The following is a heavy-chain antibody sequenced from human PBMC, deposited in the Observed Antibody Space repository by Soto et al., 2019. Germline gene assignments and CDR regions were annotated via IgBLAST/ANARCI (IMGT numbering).Heavy chain of an antibody. Sequence: GGSLRLSCAASGFTFSSYAMHWVRQAPGKGLEWVAVISYDGSNKYYADSVKGRFTISRDNSRNTLYLQMNSLRAEATAVYYCVREEMTADAFDIWGQGTMVTVSS. CDR1: GFTFSSYA. D-gene: IGHD5-18*01. CDR3: VREEMTADAFDI. V-gene: IGHV3-30-3*01. J-gene: IGHJ3*02. CDR2: ISYDGSNK.